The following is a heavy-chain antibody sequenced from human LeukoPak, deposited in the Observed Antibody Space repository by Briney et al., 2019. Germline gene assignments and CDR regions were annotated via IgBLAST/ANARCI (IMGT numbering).Heavy chain of an antibody. V-gene: IGHV4-34*01. CDR1: GGSFSGYY. CDR2: INHIGST. CDR3: ARGRTRGASDFNY. J-gene: IGHJ4*02. D-gene: IGHD3-10*01. Sequence: PSETLSLTCAVYGGSFSGYYWSWIRQPPGKGLEWLGEINHIGSTNYNPSLKSRVTISVDTSKNQFSLKLSSVTAADTAVYYCARGRTRGASDFNYWGQGTLVTVSS.